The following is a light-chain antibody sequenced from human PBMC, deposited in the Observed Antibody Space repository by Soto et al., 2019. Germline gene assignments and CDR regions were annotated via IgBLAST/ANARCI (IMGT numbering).Light chain of an antibody. V-gene: IGKV1-12*01. CDR3: QQANSFPAT. CDR1: QRISSW. CDR2: AAS. J-gene: IGKJ1*01. Sequence: DIQMTQSPSSVSASVGDRVPITCRASQRISSWLAWYQQKPGKAPKLLIYAASTLQSGVPSRFRGSGSGTEFTLTISSLQPEDFATYYCQQANSFPATFGQGTKVDIK.